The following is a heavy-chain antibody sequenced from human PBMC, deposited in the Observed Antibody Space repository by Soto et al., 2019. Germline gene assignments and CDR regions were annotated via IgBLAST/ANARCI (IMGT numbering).Heavy chain of an antibody. J-gene: IGHJ6*02. CDR3: AKDRDSGSWYKTRYYYYGMDV. Sequence: PGGSLRLSCAASGFTFSSYGMHWVRQAPGKGLEWVAVISYDGSNKYYADSVKGRFTISRDNSKNTLYLQMNSLRAEDTAVYYCAKDRDSGSWYKTRYYYYGMDVWGQGTTVTVSS. CDR2: ISYDGSNK. CDR1: GFTFSSYG. V-gene: IGHV3-30*18. D-gene: IGHD6-13*01.